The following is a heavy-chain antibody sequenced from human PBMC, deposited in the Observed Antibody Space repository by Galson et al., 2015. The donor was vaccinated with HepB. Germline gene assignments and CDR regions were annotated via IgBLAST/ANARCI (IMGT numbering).Heavy chain of an antibody. CDR3: ARGSRTYSSSWSN. J-gene: IGHJ4*02. D-gene: IGHD6-13*01. CDR1: GFTFSSYW. Sequence: LRLSCAASGFTFSSYWMSWVRQAPGKGLEWVANIKQDGSEKYYVDSVKGRFTISRDNAKNSLYLQMNSLRAEDTAVYYCARGSRTYSSSWSNWGQGTLVTVSS. CDR2: IKQDGSEK. V-gene: IGHV3-7*03.